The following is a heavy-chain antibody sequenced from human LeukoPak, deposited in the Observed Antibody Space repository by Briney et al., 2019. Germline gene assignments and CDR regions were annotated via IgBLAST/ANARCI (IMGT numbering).Heavy chain of an antibody. CDR1: GYTLTELS. J-gene: IGHJ4*02. CDR2: FDPEDGET. V-gene: IGHV1-24*01. D-gene: IGHD1-26*01. Sequence: ASVKVSCKVSGYTLTELSMHWVRQAPGKGLEWMGGFDPEDGETIYAQKFQGRVTMTEDTSTDTAYMELSSLRSEDTAVYYCATGPQWELRRDYWGQGTLVTVSS. CDR3: ATGPQWELRRDY.